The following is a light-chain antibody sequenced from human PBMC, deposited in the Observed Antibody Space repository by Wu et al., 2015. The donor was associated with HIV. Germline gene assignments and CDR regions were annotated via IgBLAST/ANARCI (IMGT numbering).Light chain of an antibody. J-gene: IGKJ2*01. V-gene: IGKV3-11*01. CDR1: QSGNS. Sequence: EVVLTQSPGTVSLSPGESVTLLCKVSQSGNSLTWIQKRRGQAPRLLIYDSSRRASGVPDRFIGSGSGTDFSLTIKNVIREDFAVYFCQQFEFFGLGTXLEI. CDR2: DSS. CDR3: QQFEF.